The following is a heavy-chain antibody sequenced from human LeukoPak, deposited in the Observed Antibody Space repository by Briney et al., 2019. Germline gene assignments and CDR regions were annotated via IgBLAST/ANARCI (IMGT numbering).Heavy chain of an antibody. D-gene: IGHD3-10*01. CDR3: ARDLSGSGY. V-gene: IGHV3-21*01. Sequence: GGSLSLPCAASGFTFRSYSMNWVRQASGKGLECVSYIRSSSRYIYYADSVKGRCTISRDNDKNSLYLQMDSLRAEDTAVYYCARDLSGSGYWGQGTLVTVSS. CDR2: IRSSSRYI. CDR1: GFTFRSYS. J-gene: IGHJ4*02.